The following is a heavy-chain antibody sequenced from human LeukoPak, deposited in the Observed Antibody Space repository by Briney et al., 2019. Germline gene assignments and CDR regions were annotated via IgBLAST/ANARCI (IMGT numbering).Heavy chain of an antibody. CDR3: ARSEWELGAFDI. D-gene: IGHD1-26*01. CDR1: GGSISSGDYY. V-gene: IGHV4-30-4*08. J-gene: IGHJ3*02. Sequence: SQTLSLTCTVSGGSISSGDYYWSWIRQPPGKGLEWIGYIYYSGSTYYNPSLKSRVTISVDTSKNQFFLKLSSVTAADAAVYYCARSEWELGAFDIWGQGTMVTVSS. CDR2: IYYSGST.